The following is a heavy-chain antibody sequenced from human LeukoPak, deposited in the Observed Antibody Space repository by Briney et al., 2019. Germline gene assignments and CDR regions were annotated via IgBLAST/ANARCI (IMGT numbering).Heavy chain of an antibody. CDR2: IYSGGST. Sequence: PGGSLRLSCATSGFTVSSNYMSWVRQAPGKGLEWVSVIYSGGSTYYADSVKGRFTISRDNSKNTLYPQMNSLRAEDTAVYYCARLRWFDPWGQGTLVTVSS. CDR3: ARLRWFDP. CDR1: GFTVSSNY. J-gene: IGHJ5*02. V-gene: IGHV3-53*01.